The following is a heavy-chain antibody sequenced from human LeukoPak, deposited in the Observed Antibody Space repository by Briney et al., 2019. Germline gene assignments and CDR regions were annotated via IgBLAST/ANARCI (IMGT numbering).Heavy chain of an antibody. J-gene: IGHJ6*03. CDR2: ISGSGGST. D-gene: IGHD4-17*01. V-gene: IGHV3-23*01. CDR3: AKSFDYGDYYYYYMDV. CDR1: GFTFSSYA. Sequence: GGSLRLSCAASGFTFSSYAMSWVRQAPGKGLEWVSAISGSGGSTYYAGSVKGRFTISRDNSKNTLYLQMNSLRAEDTAVYYCAKSFDYGDYYYYYMDVWGKGTTVTVSS.